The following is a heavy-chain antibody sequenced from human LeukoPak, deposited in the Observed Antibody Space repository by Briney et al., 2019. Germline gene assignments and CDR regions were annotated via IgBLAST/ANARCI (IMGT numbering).Heavy chain of an antibody. J-gene: IGHJ5*02. CDR2: VNHSGST. CDR1: GGSFSGYY. Sequence: SETLSLTCAVYGGSFSGYYWSWIRQPPGKGLEWIGEVNHSGSTNYNPSLKSRVTISVDTSKNQFSLKLSSVTAADTAVYYCARGGPATMVRGVRRTNWFDPWGQGTLVTVSS. D-gene: IGHD3-10*01. CDR3: ARGGPATMVRGVRRTNWFDP. V-gene: IGHV4-34*01.